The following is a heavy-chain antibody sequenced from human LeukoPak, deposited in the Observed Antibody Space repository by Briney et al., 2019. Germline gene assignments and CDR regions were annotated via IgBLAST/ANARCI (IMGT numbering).Heavy chain of an antibody. CDR2: IYAHGTNT. J-gene: IGHJ4*02. CDR1: GFTLSTYW. V-gene: IGHV3-74*01. Sequence: PGGSLRLSCAASGFTLSTYWMHWVRQALGKGLVWVSNIYAHGTNTTYADSVKGRFTISRDSAKNTVFLQMNSLRAEDTAVYYCAAYGDNSDFAHWGQGTLVTVSS. CDR3: AAYGDNSDFAH. D-gene: IGHD4-23*01.